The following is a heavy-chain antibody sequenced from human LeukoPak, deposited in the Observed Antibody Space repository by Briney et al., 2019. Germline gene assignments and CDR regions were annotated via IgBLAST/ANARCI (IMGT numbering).Heavy chain of an antibody. CDR1: GGSISSYY. J-gene: IGHJ5*02. V-gene: IGHV4-59*01. CDR2: IYYSGGT. CDR3: ARSGRHYDSSGYWT. Sequence: SETLSLTCTVSGGSISSYYWSWIRQPPGKGLEWIGYIYYSGGTKYNPSLKSRVTRSVDTSKNQFSLKLSSVTAADTAVYYCARSGRHYDSSGYWTWGQGTLVTVSS. D-gene: IGHD3-22*01.